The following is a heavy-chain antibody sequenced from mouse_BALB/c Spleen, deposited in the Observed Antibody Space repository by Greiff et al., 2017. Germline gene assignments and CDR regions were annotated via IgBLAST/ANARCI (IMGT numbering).Heavy chain of an antibody. V-gene: IGHV1-69*02. CDR2: IYPSDSYT. CDR3: TRSYYYGSTSYAMDY. D-gene: IGHD1-1*01. CDR1: GYTFTSYW. J-gene: IGHJ4*01. Sequence: VQLQQPGAELVRPGASVKLSCKASGYTFTSYWINWVKQRPGQGLEWIGNIYPSDSYTNYNQKFKDKATLTVDKSSSTAYMQLSSPTSEDSAVYYCTRSYYYGSTSYAMDYWGQGTSVTVSS.